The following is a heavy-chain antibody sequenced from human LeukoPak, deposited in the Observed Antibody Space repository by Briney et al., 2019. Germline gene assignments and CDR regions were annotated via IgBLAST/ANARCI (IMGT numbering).Heavy chain of an antibody. D-gene: IGHD6-6*01. CDR3: ARAGFEYSSSSFPDY. Sequence: GASVKVSCKASGGTFSSYAISWVRQAPGQGLEWMGRIIPIFGTANYAQKFQGRVTITADESTSTAYMELSSLRSEDTAVYYCARAGFEYSSSSFPDYWGQGTLVTVSS. V-gene: IGHV1-69*13. J-gene: IGHJ4*02. CDR2: IIPIFGTA. CDR1: GGTFSSYA.